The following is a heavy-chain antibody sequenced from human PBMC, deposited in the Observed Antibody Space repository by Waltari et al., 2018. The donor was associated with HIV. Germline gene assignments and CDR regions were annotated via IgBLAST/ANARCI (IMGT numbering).Heavy chain of an antibody. CDR3: ARDWWQLPSGGYFFDY. J-gene: IGHJ4*02. CDR1: RFTFTASY. V-gene: IGHV1-2*02. D-gene: IGHD2-15*01. CDR2: INPKSGVT. Sequence: QVQLVQSGAEVKKPGASVKVSCTASRFTFTASYVHWVRQAPGQGLEWMCWINPKSGVTHFSQNFQGRINMTRDTSIKTAYLELSRLQSDDTAVYYCARDWWQLPSGGYFFDYWGQGTLVTVSS.